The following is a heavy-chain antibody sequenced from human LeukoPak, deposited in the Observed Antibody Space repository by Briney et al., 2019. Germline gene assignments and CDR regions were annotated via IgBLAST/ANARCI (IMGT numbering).Heavy chain of an antibody. J-gene: IGHJ4*02. CDR1: GGSIGSSSYY. CDR3: ARSRIAAAGTIPYLDY. D-gene: IGHD6-13*01. V-gene: IGHV4-39*01. CDR2: IYYSGST. Sequence: SETLSLTCTVSGGSIGSSSYYWGWIRQPPGKGLEWIGSIYYSGSTYYNPSLKSRVTISVDTSKNQFSLKLSSVTAADTAVYYCARSRIAAAGTIPYLDYWGQGTLVTVSS.